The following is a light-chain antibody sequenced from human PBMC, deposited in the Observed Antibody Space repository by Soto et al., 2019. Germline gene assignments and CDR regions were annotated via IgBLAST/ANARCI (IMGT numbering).Light chain of an antibody. V-gene: IGKV3-15*01. CDR3: EKYYNQCT. CDR1: PSVGSN. Sequence: EILLKQSPATLSVSPGERATLSCRASPSVGSNLAWYQQKPGQAPRLLMYDASTRATGIPARFSGSGSGTEFTLTVSSLQSEEFVVYYCEKYYNQCTFGQGTKVDIK. J-gene: IGKJ1*01. CDR2: DAS.